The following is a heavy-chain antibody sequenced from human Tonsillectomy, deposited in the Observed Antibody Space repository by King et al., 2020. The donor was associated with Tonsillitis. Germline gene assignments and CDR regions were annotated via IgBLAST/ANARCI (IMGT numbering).Heavy chain of an antibody. Sequence: VQLQESGPGLLKPSGTLSLTCAVSGGSISSRNWWGWVRQPPGKGLEWIGEIYQSGTTHYNPSLKSRVTISVDKSKNQFSLNLTSVTAAHTAVYYCSKRPAAVSQYYHMDVWGKGTTVTVSS. J-gene: IGHJ6*03. CDR3: SKRPAAVSQYYHMDV. V-gene: IGHV4-4*02. CDR1: GGSISSRNW. D-gene: IGHD2-2*01. CDR2: IYQSGTT.